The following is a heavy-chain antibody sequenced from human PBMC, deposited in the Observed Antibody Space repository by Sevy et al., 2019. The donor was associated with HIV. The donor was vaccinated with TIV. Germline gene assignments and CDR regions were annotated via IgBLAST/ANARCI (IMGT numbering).Heavy chain of an antibody. CDR2: IYSGGST. CDR1: GFTVSSNY. V-gene: IGHV3-53*05. D-gene: IGHD2-15*01. J-gene: IGHJ6*02. CDR3: AKENPIVVVAASGMDV. Sequence: GGSLRLSCAASGFTVSSNYMSWVRQAPGKGLEWVSVIYSGGSTYYADSVKGRFTISRDNSKNTLYLQMNSLRAEDTAVYYCAKENPIVVVAASGMDVWGQGTTVTVSS.